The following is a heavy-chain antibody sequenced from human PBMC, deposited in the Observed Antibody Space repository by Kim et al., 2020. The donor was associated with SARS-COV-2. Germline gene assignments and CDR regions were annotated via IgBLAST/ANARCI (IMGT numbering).Heavy chain of an antibody. Sequence: QKFQGRVTMTENTSTGTAYMELSSLRSEDTAVYYCAKAVFSGYYYYGMDVWGQGTTVTVSS. V-gene: IGHV1-24*01. CDR3: AKAVFSGYYYYGMDV. D-gene: IGHD3-10*02. J-gene: IGHJ6*02.